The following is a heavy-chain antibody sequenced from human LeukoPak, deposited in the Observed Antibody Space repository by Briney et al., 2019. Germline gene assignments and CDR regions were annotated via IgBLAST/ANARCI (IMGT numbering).Heavy chain of an antibody. CDR2: IRSKANSYAT. D-gene: IGHD5-24*01. Sequence: GGSLRLSCAASGFTFSGSAMHWVRQASGKGLEWVGRIRSKANSYATAYAASVKGRFTISRDDSKNTAYLQMNSLKTEDTAVYYCTSMATISPLGYWGQGTLVTVSS. CDR1: GFTFSGSA. CDR3: TSMATISPLGY. V-gene: IGHV3-73*01. J-gene: IGHJ4*02.